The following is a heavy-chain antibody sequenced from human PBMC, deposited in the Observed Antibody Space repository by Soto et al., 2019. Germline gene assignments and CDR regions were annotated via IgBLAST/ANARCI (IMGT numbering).Heavy chain of an antibody. CDR1: GFTFSSYE. V-gene: IGHV3-48*03. J-gene: IGHJ3*01. Sequence: EGSLRLSCAASGFTFSSYEMNWVRQAPGKGLEWVSYISSSGSTIYYADSVKGRFTISRDNAKNSLYLQMNSLRAEDTAVYFCARGIPVPADALPIHVSFDVWGRGTMVTVSS. D-gene: IGHD2-2*01. CDR3: ARGIPVPADALPIHVSFDV. CDR2: ISSSGSTI.